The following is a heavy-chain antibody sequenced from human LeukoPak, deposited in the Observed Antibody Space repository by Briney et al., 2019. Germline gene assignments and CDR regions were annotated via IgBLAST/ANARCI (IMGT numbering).Heavy chain of an antibody. J-gene: IGHJ4*02. V-gene: IGHV4-39*01. CDR1: GGSISSSSYY. CDR3: ARHLPPESFDY. Sequence: SETLSLTCTVSGGSISSSSYYWGWIRQPPGKGLEWIGSIYYSGSTYYNPSLKSRVTISVDTSKNQFSLKLSSVTAADTVVYYCARHLPPESFDYWGQGTLVTVSS. CDR2: IYYSGST.